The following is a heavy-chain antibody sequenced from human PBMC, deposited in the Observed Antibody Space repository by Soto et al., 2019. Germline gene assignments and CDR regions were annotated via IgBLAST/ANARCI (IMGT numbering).Heavy chain of an antibody. V-gene: IGHV3-30-3*01. CDR1: GFTFSSYA. Sequence: GGSLRLSCAASGFTFSSYAMHWVRQAPGKGLEWVAVISYDGSNKYYADSVKGRFTIPRDNSKNTLYLQMNSLRAEDTAVYYCARRGGLESAFDIWGQGTMVTVSS. CDR3: ARRGGLESAFDI. D-gene: IGHD6-19*01. J-gene: IGHJ3*02. CDR2: ISYDGSNK.